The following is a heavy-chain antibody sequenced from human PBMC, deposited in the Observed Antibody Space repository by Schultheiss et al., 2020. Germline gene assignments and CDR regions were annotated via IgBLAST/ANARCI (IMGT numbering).Heavy chain of an antibody. CDR1: GFTFSSYA. CDR2: ISYDGSNK. D-gene: IGHD5-24*01. J-gene: IGHJ1*01. CDR3: AKGDIARDGYNYGYFQH. Sequence: GASLKISCAASGFTFSSYAMHWVRQAPGKGLEWVAVISYDGSNKYYADSVKGRFTISRDNSKNTLYLQMNSLRAEDTAVYYCAKGDIARDGYNYGYFQHWGQVTLVTVSS. V-gene: IGHV3-30-3*01.